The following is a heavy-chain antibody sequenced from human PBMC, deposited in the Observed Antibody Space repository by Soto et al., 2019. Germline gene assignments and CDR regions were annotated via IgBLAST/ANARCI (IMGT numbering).Heavy chain of an antibody. Sequence: GGSLRLSCAASGFTFSSYAMHWVRQAPGKGLEWVAVISYDGSNKYYADSVKGRFTISRDNSKNTLYLQMNSLRAEDTAGYYCARDRHPGEWLVPGGWGQGTLVTVSS. J-gene: IGHJ4*02. CDR2: ISYDGSNK. D-gene: IGHD6-19*01. CDR3: ARDRHPGEWLVPGG. CDR1: GFTFSSYA. V-gene: IGHV3-30-3*01.